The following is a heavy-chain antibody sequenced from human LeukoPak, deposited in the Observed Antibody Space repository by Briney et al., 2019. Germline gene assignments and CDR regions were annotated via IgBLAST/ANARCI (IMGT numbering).Heavy chain of an antibody. Sequence: GGSLRLSCAASEFTFSSYSMNWVRQAPGKGLEWVSYISSSGSTIYYADSVKGRFTISRDNAKNSLYLQMNSLRAEDTAVYYCARDRSGYYTPRWFDPWGQGTLVTVSS. D-gene: IGHD3-3*01. CDR1: EFTFSSYS. V-gene: IGHV3-48*04. CDR3: ARDRSGYYTPRWFDP. J-gene: IGHJ5*02. CDR2: ISSSGSTI.